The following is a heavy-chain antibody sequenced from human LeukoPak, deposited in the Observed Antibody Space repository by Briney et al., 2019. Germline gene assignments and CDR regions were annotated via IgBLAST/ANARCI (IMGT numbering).Heavy chain of an antibody. CDR3: ARQRFLSSSWAWFDP. V-gene: IGHV5-51*01. Sequence: GGSLKISCKGSGYSFTSYWIGWVRQMPGKGLEWMGIIYPGDSDTRYSPSFQGQVTISADKSISTAYLQWSSLKASDTAMYYCARQRFLSSSWAWFDPWGQGTLVTVSS. J-gene: IGHJ5*02. CDR2: IYPGDSDT. D-gene: IGHD6-13*01. CDR1: GYSFTSYW.